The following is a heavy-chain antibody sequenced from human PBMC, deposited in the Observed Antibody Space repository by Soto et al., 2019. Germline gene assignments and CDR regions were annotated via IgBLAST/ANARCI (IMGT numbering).Heavy chain of an antibody. Sequence: AASVKVSCKASGGTFSSYAISWVRQAPGRGLEWMGGIIPIFGTANYAQKFQGRVTITADKSTSTAYMELSSLRSEDTAVYYCARYSNYYDSSGYFDAFDIWGQGTMVTVSS. J-gene: IGHJ3*02. CDR2: IIPIFGTA. CDR1: GGTFSSYA. V-gene: IGHV1-69*06. CDR3: ARYSNYYDSSGYFDAFDI. D-gene: IGHD3-22*01.